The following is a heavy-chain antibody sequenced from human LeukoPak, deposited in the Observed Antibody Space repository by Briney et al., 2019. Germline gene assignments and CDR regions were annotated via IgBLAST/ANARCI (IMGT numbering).Heavy chain of an antibody. CDR2: ISSSSSYI. CDR3: AGGGEDFWSGYWGSYYYMDV. J-gene: IGHJ6*03. CDR1: GFTFSSYS. Sequence: GGSLRLSCAAPGFTFSSYSMNWVRQAPGKGLEWVSSISSSSSYIYYADSVKGRFTISRDNAKNSLYLQMNSLRAEDTAVYYCAGGGEDFWSGYWGSYYYMDVWGKGTTVTVSS. D-gene: IGHD3-3*01. V-gene: IGHV3-21*01.